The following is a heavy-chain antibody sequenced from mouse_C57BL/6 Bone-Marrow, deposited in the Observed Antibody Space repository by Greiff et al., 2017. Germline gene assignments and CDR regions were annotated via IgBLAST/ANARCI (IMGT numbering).Heavy chain of an antibody. CDR3: ARDGYPWYFDV. CDR2: INYDGSST. CDR1: GFTFSDYY. Sequence: EVMLVESEGGLVQPGSSMKLSCTASGFTFSDYYMAWVRQVPEKGLEWVANINYDGSSTYYLDSLKSRFIISRHNAKNILYLQMSSLKSEDTATYYCARDGYPWYFDVWGTGTTVTVSS. V-gene: IGHV5-16*01. D-gene: IGHD2-2*01. J-gene: IGHJ1*03.